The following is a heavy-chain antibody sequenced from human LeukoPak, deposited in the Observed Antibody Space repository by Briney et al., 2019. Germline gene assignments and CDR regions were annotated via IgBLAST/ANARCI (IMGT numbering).Heavy chain of an antibody. V-gene: IGHV3-66*01. CDR1: GGSFSGYY. CDR3: ARDRTGQQLISRKDYYYMDV. J-gene: IGHJ6*03. D-gene: IGHD4-11*01. CDR2: IYSDGST. Sequence: ETLSLTCAVYGGSFSGYYWNWIRQAPGKGLEWVSIIYSDGSTYYADSVKGRFTISRDNSKNTLYLQMNSLRAEDTAVYYCARDRTGQQLISRKDYYYMDVWGKGTTVTISS.